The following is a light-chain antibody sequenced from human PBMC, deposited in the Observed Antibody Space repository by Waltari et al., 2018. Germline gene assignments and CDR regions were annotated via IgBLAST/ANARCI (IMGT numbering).Light chain of an antibody. J-gene: IGKJ2*01. V-gene: IGKV1-39*01. CDR2: AAS. CDR3: QQSYSYWYT. Sequence: DIQMTQSPPSLSASVGDRVTITCRASQSISSYLNWYQEKPGKAPRLLIYAASSSQSGVPSRFSGRGSGTDFTLTISSLQPEDFATYYCQQSYSYWYTFGQGTKLQIK. CDR1: QSISSY.